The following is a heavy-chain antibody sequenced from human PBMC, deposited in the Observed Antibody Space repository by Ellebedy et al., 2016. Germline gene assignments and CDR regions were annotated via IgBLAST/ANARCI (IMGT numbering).Heavy chain of an antibody. CDR2: ISSSSSTI. CDR3: ARGGIVVVPAVYPFDY. V-gene: IGHV3-48*02. J-gene: IGHJ4*02. CDR1: GFTFSSYS. Sequence: GGSLRLSCAASGFTFSSYSMNWVRQAPGKGLEWVSYISSSSSTIYYADSVKGRFTISRDNAKNSLYLQMNNLRDEDTAVYYCARGGIVVVPAVYPFDYWGQGTLVTVSS. D-gene: IGHD2-2*01.